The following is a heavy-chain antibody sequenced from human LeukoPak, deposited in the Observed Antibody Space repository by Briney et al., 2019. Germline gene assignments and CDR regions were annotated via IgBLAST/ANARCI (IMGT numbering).Heavy chain of an antibody. CDR1: GYNFTSYW. CDR2: IYPGDSDT. Sequence: GESLKISCKGSGYNFTSYWIGWVRQMPGKGLEWMRIIYPGDSDTRYSSSFQGQVTISADKSISTAYLQWSSLKASDTAMYYCARLGYSRSNLYFQHWGQGTLVTVSS. J-gene: IGHJ1*01. D-gene: IGHD6-6*01. CDR3: ARLGYSRSNLYFQH. V-gene: IGHV5-51*01.